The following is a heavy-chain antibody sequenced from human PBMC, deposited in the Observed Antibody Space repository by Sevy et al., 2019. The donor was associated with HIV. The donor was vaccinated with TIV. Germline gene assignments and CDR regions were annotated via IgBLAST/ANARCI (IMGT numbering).Heavy chain of an antibody. V-gene: IGHV4-59*01. CDR3: ARSENLDTAPIDS. Sequence: SETLSLTCSVSGASITDNYWTWIRQPPGKGLEWIGCQFYSGSTNYNPSLKSRVTITLDTSRNQFSLRLSSVTAADTAVYYCARSENLDTAPIDSWGQGTLVTVSS. D-gene: IGHD5-18*01. CDR1: GASITDNY. J-gene: IGHJ4*02. CDR2: QFYSGST.